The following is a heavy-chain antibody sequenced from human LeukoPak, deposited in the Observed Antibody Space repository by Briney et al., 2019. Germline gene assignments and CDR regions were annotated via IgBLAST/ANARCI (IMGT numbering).Heavy chain of an antibody. Sequence: EASVKVSCKASGGSFKTYPISWVRQAPGQGLEWMGGLTQFFRRTNYTQKFQGRLIITTDESYSTAYMELSDLRSDDTAVYYCARDGAAPVDNRDAFDIWGQGTMVTVSS. CDR1: GGSFKTYP. V-gene: IGHV1-69*05. CDR2: LTQFFRRT. CDR3: ARDGAAPVDNRDAFDI. J-gene: IGHJ3*02. D-gene: IGHD6-6*01.